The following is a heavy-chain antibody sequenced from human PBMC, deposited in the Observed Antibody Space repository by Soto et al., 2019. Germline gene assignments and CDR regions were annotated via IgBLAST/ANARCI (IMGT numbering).Heavy chain of an antibody. Sequence: ASAKVSCKASGYTFTSYGISWVRQAPGQGLEWMGWISAYNGNTNYAQKLQGRVTMTTDTSTSTAYMELRSLRSDDTAVYYCARVPRYYYDRLYYFDYWGQGTLVTVSS. V-gene: IGHV1-18*01. D-gene: IGHD3-22*01. CDR1: GYTFTSYG. CDR3: ARVPRYYYDRLYYFDY. CDR2: ISAYNGNT. J-gene: IGHJ4*02.